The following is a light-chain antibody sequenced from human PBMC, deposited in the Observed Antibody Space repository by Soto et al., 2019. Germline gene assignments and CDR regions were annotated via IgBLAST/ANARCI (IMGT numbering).Light chain of an antibody. V-gene: IGLV1-47*02. Sequence: QAVVTQPPSASGTPGQRVTISCSGSSSNIGSNYVYWYQQLPGTAPKLLIYSNNQRPSGVPDRFSGSKSGTSASRAISGLRSEDEADYYCAAWDVSLSGPVFGGGTKLTVL. J-gene: IGLJ2*01. CDR3: AAWDVSLSGPV. CDR1: SSNIGSNY. CDR2: SNN.